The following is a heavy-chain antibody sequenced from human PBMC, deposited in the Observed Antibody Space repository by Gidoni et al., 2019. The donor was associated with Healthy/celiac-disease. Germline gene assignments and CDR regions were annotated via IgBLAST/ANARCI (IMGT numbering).Heavy chain of an antibody. CDR1: GFTFSSYS. CDR3: ARDQWGSGWFSGFDY. J-gene: IGHJ4*02. V-gene: IGHV3-21*01. D-gene: IGHD6-19*01. Sequence: EVQLVESGGGLVKPGGSLRLSCAASGFTFSSYSMNWVRQAPGKGLEWVSSISSSSSYIYYADSVKGRFTISRDNAKNSLYLQMNSLRAEDTAVYYCARDQWGSGWFSGFDYWGQGTLVTVSS. CDR2: ISSSSSYI.